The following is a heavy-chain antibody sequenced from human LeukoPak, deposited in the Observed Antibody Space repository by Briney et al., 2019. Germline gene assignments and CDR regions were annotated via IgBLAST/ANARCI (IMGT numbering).Heavy chain of an antibody. D-gene: IGHD4-11*01. J-gene: IGHJ5*02. V-gene: IGHV4-59*08. CDR1: GDSINKYF. CDR3: ARRDDYTRWFDP. Sequence: KPSETLSLTCTVSGDSINKYFWSWIRQPPGKGLEWIGFIYYSGSTYYNPSLKSRVTISVDRSKNQFSLKLTSMTAAGTAVYYCARRDDYTRWFDPWGQGALVTVSS. CDR2: IYYSGST.